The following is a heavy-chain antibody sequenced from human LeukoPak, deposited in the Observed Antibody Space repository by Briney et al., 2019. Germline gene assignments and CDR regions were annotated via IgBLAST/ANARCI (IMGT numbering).Heavy chain of an antibody. D-gene: IGHD5-12*01. CDR2: IYYSGSA. J-gene: IGHJ4*02. Sequence: PSETLSLTCAVYGGSFSGYHWSWIRQHPGKGLEWIGYIYYSGSAYYNPSLKSRVTISVDTSKNQFSLELSSVTAADTAVYYCARRHSGYAYFDYWGQGTLVTASS. CDR3: ARRHSGYAYFDY. V-gene: IGHV4-31*11. CDR1: GGSFSGYH.